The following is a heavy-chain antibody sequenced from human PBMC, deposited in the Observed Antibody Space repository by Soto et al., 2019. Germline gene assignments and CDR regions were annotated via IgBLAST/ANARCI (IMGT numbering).Heavy chain of an antibody. CDR1: GFTFSSYA. CDR2: ISGSGGST. J-gene: IGHJ6*02. CDR3: AKPYYYGSGSYPYYYYGMDV. Sequence: PGGSLRLSCAASGFTFSSYAMSWVRQAPGKGLEWVSAISGSGGSTYYADSVKGRFTISRDNSKNTLYLQMNSLRAEDTAVYYCAKPYYYGSGSYPYYYYGMDVWGQGTTVTVSS. D-gene: IGHD3-10*01. V-gene: IGHV3-23*01.